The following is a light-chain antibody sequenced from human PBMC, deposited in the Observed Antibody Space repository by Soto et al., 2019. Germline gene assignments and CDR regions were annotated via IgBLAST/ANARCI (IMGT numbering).Light chain of an antibody. J-gene: IGKJ5*01. Sequence: EIVFTQSPATLSLSPGERATLSCRASQSVSSYLAWYQQKPGQAPRLLIYDASNRATGIPARFSGSGSGTDFTLTISRLEPEDFAVYYCQQYGSSPMTFGQGTHWRL. CDR2: DAS. V-gene: IGKV3-11*01. CDR3: QQYGSSPMT. CDR1: QSVSSY.